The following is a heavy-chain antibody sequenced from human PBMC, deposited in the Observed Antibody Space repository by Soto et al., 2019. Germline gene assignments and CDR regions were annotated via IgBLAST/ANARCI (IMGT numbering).Heavy chain of an antibody. V-gene: IGHV3-30*04. CDR3: ARDPSASPQYYFDF. Sequence: QVQLVESGGGVVQPGRSLRLSCAASRFTFSNYAMHWVRQAPGKGLEWVAIISYDGRDKYSADSVKGRFTISRDNSKNTLYLQMNSLRDEDTAVYYCARDPSASPQYYFDFWGQGTLVTVSS. CDR2: ISYDGRDK. J-gene: IGHJ4*02. CDR1: RFTFSNYA.